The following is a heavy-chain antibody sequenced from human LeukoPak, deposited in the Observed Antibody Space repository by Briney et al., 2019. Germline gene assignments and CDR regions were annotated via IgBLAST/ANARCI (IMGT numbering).Heavy chain of an antibody. CDR2: ISWNSGSI. D-gene: IGHD6-19*01. CDR1: GFTFDDYA. V-gene: IGHV3-9*01. Sequence: GRPLRLSCAASGFTFDDYAMHWVRQAPGKGLEWVSGISWNSGSIGYADSVKGRFTISRDNAKNSLYLQMNSLRAEDTALYYCAKDYSSGWYYFDYWGQGTLVTVSS. J-gene: IGHJ4*02. CDR3: AKDYSSGWYYFDY.